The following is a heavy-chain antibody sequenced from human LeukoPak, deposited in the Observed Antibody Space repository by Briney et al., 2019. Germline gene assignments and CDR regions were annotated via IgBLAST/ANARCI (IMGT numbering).Heavy chain of an antibody. D-gene: IGHD3-3*02. J-gene: IGHJ3*02. CDR3: ARSLGDAFDI. CDR1: GGTFSSYA. Sequence: ASVKVSCKASGGTFSSYAISWVRQAPGQGLEWMGGIIHIFGTANYAQKFQGRVTITTDESTSTAYMELSSLRSEDTAVYYCARSLGDAFDIWGQGTMVTVSS. V-gene: IGHV1-69*05. CDR2: IIHIFGTA.